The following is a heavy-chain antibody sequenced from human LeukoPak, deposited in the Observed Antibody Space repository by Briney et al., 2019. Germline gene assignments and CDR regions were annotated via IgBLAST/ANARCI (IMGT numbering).Heavy chain of an antibody. CDR1: GFTFSTYS. Sequence: GGSLRLSCAASGFTFSTYSMNWVRQAPGKGLEWVSSISSASDYISYADSTKGRFTISRDNGKNSLYLQMNSLRAEDTAVYYCARYGDSSGWYSQGGDAFDIWGQGTMVTVSS. J-gene: IGHJ3*02. D-gene: IGHD6-19*01. CDR2: ISSASDYI. V-gene: IGHV3-21*01. CDR3: ARYGDSSGWYSQGGDAFDI.